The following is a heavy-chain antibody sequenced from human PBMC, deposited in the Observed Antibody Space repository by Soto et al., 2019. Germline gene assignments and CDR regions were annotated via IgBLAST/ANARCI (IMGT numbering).Heavy chain of an antibody. Sequence: GASVKVSCKASGYTFTSYAISWVRQAPGQGLEWMGWISAYNGNTNYAQKLQGRVTMTTDTSTSTAYMELRSLRSDDTAVYYCVPYIPAAGTRYFQHWGQGTLVTVSS. CDR1: GYTFTSYA. D-gene: IGHD6-13*01. CDR3: VPYIPAAGTRYFQH. CDR2: ISAYNGNT. J-gene: IGHJ1*01. V-gene: IGHV1-18*01.